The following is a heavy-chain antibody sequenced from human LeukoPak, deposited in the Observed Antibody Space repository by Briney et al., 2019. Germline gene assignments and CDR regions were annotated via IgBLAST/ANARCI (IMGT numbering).Heavy chain of an antibody. CDR1: GGTFSSYA. V-gene: IGHV1-69*04. CDR2: IIPILGIA. Sequence: SVKVSCKASGGTFSSYAISWVRQAPGQGLEWMGRIIPILGIANYAQKFQGRVTITADKSTSTAYMELSSLRSEDTAVYYCATGFLGFWSGYHDYWGQGTLVTVSS. CDR3: ATGFLGFWSGYHDY. D-gene: IGHD3-3*01. J-gene: IGHJ4*02.